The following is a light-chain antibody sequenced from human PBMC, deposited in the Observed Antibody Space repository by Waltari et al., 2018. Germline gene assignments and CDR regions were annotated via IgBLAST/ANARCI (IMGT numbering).Light chain of an antibody. CDR1: QSVSTY. Sequence: AIRMTQSPSSLSASTGDRVTNTCRASQSVSTYLAWYQQKPGKAPKLLIYAASTLQRGVPLRFSGSGSGTDFTLSISCLQSEDFATYYCQQYYDYQRSFGQGTTV. V-gene: IGKV1-8*01. CDR3: QQYYDYQRS. CDR2: AAS. J-gene: IGKJ1*01.